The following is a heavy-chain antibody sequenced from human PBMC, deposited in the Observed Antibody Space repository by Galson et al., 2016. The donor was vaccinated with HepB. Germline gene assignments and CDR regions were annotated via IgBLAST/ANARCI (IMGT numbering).Heavy chain of an antibody. Sequence: SLRLSCAASGFTFTTFSMSWVRQSPGRGLEWVSFIGSTTSPIYYADFVKGRFTVSRDNAQRSLYLQMNSLGDDDTAVYYCVRGFRSNSFDVWGQGTRITVSA. CDR1: GFTFTTFS. CDR2: IGSTTSPI. D-gene: IGHD2-8*01. CDR3: VRGFRSNSFDV. J-gene: IGHJ3*01. V-gene: IGHV3-48*02.